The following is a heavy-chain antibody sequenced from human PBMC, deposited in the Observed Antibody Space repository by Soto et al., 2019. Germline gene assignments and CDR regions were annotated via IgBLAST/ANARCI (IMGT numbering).Heavy chain of an antibody. D-gene: IGHD3-3*01. Sequence: PSETLSLTCTVSGGSVSSSSYYWGWVRQPPGKGLEWIGSVYYSGSTNYNHSLKSRVTISVDKSKNHFSLKLSSVTAAVMAVYYCASSIGFFWSGYYTGAGHDAFDIWGQGTMVTVSS. J-gene: IGHJ3*02. V-gene: IGHV4-39*01. CDR1: GGSVSSSSYY. CDR2: VYYSGST. CDR3: ASSIGFFWSGYYTGAGHDAFDI.